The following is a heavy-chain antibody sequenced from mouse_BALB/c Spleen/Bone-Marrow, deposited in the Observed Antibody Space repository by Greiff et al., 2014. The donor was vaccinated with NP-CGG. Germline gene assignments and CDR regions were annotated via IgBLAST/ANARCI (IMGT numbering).Heavy chain of an antibody. Sequence: EVQLVESGGGLVQPGGSMKLSCVASGFTFSNYWMNWVRQSPEKGLEWVAEIRLKSYNYATRYAESVKGRFTISRDDSKSSVYLQMNNLRAEDTGIYYCTTGFAYWGQGTLVTVSA. CDR3: TTGFAY. J-gene: IGHJ3*01. V-gene: IGHV6-6*02. CDR2: IRLKSYNYAT. D-gene: IGHD4-1*01. CDR1: GFTFSNYW.